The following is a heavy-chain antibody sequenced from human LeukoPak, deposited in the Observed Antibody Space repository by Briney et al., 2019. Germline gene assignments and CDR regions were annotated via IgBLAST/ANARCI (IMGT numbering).Heavy chain of an antibody. J-gene: IGHJ6*03. V-gene: IGHV4-39*07. CDR1: GGSISSYY. CDR3: ARVTLPYYYDSSGYYDSDRYYMDV. Sequence: SEALSLTCTVSGGSISSYYWGWIRQPPGKGLEWIGSIYYSGSTYYSPSLKSRVTISVDTSKNQFSLKLSSVTAADTAVYYCARVTLPYYYDSSGYYDSDRYYMDVWGKGTTVTVSS. D-gene: IGHD3-22*01. CDR2: IYYSGST.